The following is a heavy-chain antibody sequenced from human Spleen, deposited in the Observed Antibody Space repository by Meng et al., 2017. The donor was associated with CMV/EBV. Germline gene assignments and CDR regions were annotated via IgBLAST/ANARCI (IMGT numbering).Heavy chain of an antibody. CDR3: ARDYWYCISTSCYGYYYYGMDV. CDR2: ISSTGNTM. J-gene: IGHJ6*02. CDR1: GFTFSNYY. V-gene: IGHV3-11*01. Sequence: GGSLRLSCAASGFTFSNYYMSWIRQAPGKGLEWVSYISSTGNTMYYADSVKGRFTISRDNAKNSLYLQINSLRAEDTAVYYRARDYWYCISTSCYGYYYYGMDVWGQGTTVTVSS. D-gene: IGHD2-2*01.